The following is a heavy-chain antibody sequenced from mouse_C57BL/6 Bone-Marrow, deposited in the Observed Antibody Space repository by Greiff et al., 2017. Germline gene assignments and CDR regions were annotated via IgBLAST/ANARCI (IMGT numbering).Heavy chain of an antibody. V-gene: IGHV1-81*01. CDR2: IYPRSGNT. J-gene: IGHJ4*01. Sequence: QVQLQQSGAELARPGASVKLSCKASGYTFTSYGISWVKQRTGQGLEWIGEIYPRSGNTYYNEKFKGKATLTADKSSSAAYMELRSLTSEDSAVYFCAGITTVVAGYYYAMDYWGQGTSVTVSS. CDR1: GYTFTSYG. CDR3: AGITTVVAGYYYAMDY. D-gene: IGHD1-1*01.